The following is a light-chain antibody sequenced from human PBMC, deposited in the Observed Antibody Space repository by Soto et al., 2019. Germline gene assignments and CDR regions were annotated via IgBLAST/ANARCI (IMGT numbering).Light chain of an antibody. CDR1: QGISSC. CDR2: AAS. V-gene: IGKV1-9*01. Sequence: IQLTQSPSSLSASVGDRVTITCRASQGISSCLAWYQQKPGKAPKLLIYAASTLERGVPSRFSGSGSGTDFTLTISSLQPEDFATYYCQQLNSYPPLTFGGGTKVEIK. CDR3: QQLNSYPPLT. J-gene: IGKJ4*01.